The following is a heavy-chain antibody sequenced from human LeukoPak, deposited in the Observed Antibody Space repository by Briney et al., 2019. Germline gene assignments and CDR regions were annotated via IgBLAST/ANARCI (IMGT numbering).Heavy chain of an antibody. D-gene: IGHD5-18*01. CDR1: GFTFSSYA. V-gene: IGHV3-30*04. Sequence: GGSLRLSCAASGFTFSSYAMHWVRQAPGKGLEWVAAISYDGSNKYYADSVKGRFTISRDNSKNTLYLQMNSLRAEDTAVYYCARDGGYSYGYFDYWGQGTLVTVSS. CDR3: ARDGGYSYGYFDY. J-gene: IGHJ4*02. CDR2: ISYDGSNK.